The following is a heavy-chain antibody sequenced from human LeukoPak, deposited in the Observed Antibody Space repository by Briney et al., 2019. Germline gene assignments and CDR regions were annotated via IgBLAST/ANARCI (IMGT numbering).Heavy chain of an antibody. D-gene: IGHD3-9*01. V-gene: IGHV1-18*01. CDR3: ARTNYDILTGQTNNWFDP. Sequence: ASVKVSCKASGYTFTSYGISWVRQAPGQGLEWMGWISAYNGNTNYAQKLQGRVTMTTDTSTSTAYMELRSLRSDDTAVYYCARTNYDILTGQTNNWFDPWGQGTLVTVSS. CDR1: GYTFTSYG. J-gene: IGHJ5*02. CDR2: ISAYNGNT.